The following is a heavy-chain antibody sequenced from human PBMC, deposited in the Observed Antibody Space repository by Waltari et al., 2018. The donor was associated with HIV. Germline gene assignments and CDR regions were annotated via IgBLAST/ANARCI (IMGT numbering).Heavy chain of an antibody. CDR3: AKGGMATIINYYYGMDV. J-gene: IGHJ6*02. V-gene: IGHV3-23*01. D-gene: IGHD5-12*01. Sequence: EVQLLESGGGLVQPGGSLRLSCAASGFTFSSYAMSWVRQAPGKGLEWVSAISGSGGSTYYADYVKGRFTISRDNSKNTLYLQMNSLRAEDTAVYYCAKGGMATIINYYYGMDVWGQGTTVTVSS. CDR1: GFTFSSYA. CDR2: ISGSGGST.